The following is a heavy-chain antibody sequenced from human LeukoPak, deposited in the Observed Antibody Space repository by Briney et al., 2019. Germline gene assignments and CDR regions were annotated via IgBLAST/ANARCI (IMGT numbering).Heavy chain of an antibody. CDR3: ARGYSYGYYFDY. D-gene: IGHD5-18*01. Sequence: GGSLRLSCAASGFTFSSYAMSWVRQAPGKGLEWVSAISGSGGSTYYADSVKGRFTISRDNSKNTLYLQMNSLRAEDTAVYYCARGYSYGYYFDYWGQGTLVTVSS. CDR2: ISGSGGST. J-gene: IGHJ4*02. V-gene: IGHV3-23*01. CDR1: GFTFSSYA.